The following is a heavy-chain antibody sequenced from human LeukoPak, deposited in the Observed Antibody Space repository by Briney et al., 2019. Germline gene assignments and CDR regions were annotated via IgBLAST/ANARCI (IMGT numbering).Heavy chain of an antibody. D-gene: IGHD6-19*01. Sequence: SVKVSCKASGGTFSSYAISWVRQAPGQGLEWMGGIIPIFGTANYAQKFQGRVTMTEDTSTDTAYMELSSLRSEDTAVYYCAPTWYSSGWYMVYWGQGTLVTVSS. CDR2: IIPIFGTA. V-gene: IGHV1-69*06. CDR1: GGTFSSYA. CDR3: APTWYSSGWYMVY. J-gene: IGHJ4*02.